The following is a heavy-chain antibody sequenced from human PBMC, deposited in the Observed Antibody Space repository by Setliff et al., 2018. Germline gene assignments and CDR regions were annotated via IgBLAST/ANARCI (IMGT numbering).Heavy chain of an antibody. CDR3: ARLTEERWQQLAPNWFDP. Sequence: VKVSCKASGYTFTGDFLHWVRQAPGQGLEWMGWINPNSGGTNYAQKFQGRVTMTRDTSISTAYMELSRLRSDDTAVYYCARLTEERWQQLAPNWFDPWGQGTLVTVSS. CDR2: INPNSGGT. V-gene: IGHV1-2*02. D-gene: IGHD3-9*01. J-gene: IGHJ5*02. CDR1: GYTFTGDF.